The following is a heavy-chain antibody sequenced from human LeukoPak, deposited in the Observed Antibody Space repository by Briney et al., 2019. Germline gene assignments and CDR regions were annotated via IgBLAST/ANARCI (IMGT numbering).Heavy chain of an antibody. J-gene: IGHJ5*02. D-gene: IGHD4-17*01. CDR1: GFTFSSYG. CDR3: AKTTVLNWSDP. Sequence: PGGSLRLSCEASGFTFSSYGMHWVRQAPGKGLEWVAFIRYDGNNKYYADSVKGRFTISRDNSKNTLYLQMNSLRAEDTAVYYCAKTTVLNWSDPWGQGTLVTVSS. CDR2: IRYDGNNK. V-gene: IGHV3-30*02.